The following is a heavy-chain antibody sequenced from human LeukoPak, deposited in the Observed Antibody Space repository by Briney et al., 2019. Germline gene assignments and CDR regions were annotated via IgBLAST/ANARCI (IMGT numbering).Heavy chain of an antibody. D-gene: IGHD2-2*01. CDR1: GYTLTELS. CDR2: INPNSGGT. V-gene: IGHV1-2*06. Sequence: ASVKVSCKVSGYTLTELSMHWVRQAPGQGLEWMGRINPNSGGTNYAQKFQGRVTMTRDTSISTAYMELSRLRSDDTAVYYCARVRYCSSTSCYIDEYFQHWGQGTLVTVSS. CDR3: ARVRYCSSTSCYIDEYFQH. J-gene: IGHJ1*01.